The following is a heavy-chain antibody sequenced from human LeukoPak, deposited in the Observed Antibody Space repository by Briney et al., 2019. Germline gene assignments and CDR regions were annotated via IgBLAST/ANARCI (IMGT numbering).Heavy chain of an antibody. J-gene: IGHJ6*03. CDR1: GFSFRNYG. CDR2: IWSDGNNK. CDR3: AKDPGASVPGFYMDV. V-gene: IGHV3-30*02. Sequence: GGSLRLSCVASGFSFRNYGMHWVRQAPGKGLEWVSFIWSDGNNKKYGDSVKGRFTISRDNSKNMLYLQMDSLRPEDTGVYYCAKDPGASVPGFYMDVWGKGTTVIVSS. D-gene: IGHD2-8*02.